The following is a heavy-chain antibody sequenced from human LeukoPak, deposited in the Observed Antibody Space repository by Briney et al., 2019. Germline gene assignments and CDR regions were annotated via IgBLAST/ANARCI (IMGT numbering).Heavy chain of an antibody. CDR1: GGSISSSSSIC. J-gene: IGHJ4*02. CDR3: ARNGGNSDYDY. V-gene: IGHV4-4*02. Sequence: SETLSLTCAVSGGSISSSSSICWTWVRQPPGKGLEWIGEIYDSGAANYNPSLKSRVTMLLDKSKNQFSLKLNSVTAADTAVYYCARNGGNSDYDYWGQGTLVTVSA. CDR2: IYDSGAA. D-gene: IGHD4-23*01.